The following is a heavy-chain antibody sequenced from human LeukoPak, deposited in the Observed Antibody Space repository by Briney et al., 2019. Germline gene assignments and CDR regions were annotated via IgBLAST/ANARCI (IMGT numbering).Heavy chain of an antibody. V-gene: IGHV3-23*01. CDR2: ISYSGRST. CDR3: AKDLDGSGMYGGLDY. CDR1: GFTFESFG. Sequence: PGRSLRLSCAASGFTFESFGMNWVRQAPGKGLEWVSGISYSGRSTYYTDSVKGRITISRDNSENTLYPQMNSLRGDDTAVYYCAKDLDGSGMYGGLDYWGQGILVTVSS. D-gene: IGHD6-19*01. J-gene: IGHJ4*02.